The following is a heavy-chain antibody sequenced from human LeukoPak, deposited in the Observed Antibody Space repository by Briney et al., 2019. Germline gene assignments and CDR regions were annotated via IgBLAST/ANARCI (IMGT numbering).Heavy chain of an antibody. J-gene: IGHJ6*03. CDR2: IWRDGGKK. V-gene: IGHV3-33*06. CDR3: AKDGPEIVNAYYYYMGV. CDR1: GFTFSSYG. D-gene: IGHD5-24*01. Sequence: PGRSLRLSCAASGFTFSSYGMHWVRQAPGKGLEWVAIIWRDGGKKYYADSVKGRFTISRDNSKNTVSLQMSSLRAEDTAVYYCAKDGPEIVNAYYYYMGVWGRGTTDTVSS.